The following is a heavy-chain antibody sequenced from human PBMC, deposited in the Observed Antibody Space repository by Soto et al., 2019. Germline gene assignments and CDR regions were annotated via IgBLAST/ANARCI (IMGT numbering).Heavy chain of an antibody. CDR2: INAGNGNT. J-gene: IGHJ5*02. CDR3: ARGHYVYVWGRLNWFEP. D-gene: IGHD3-16*01. Sequence: QVQLVQSGAEEKKPGASVKVSCKASGYTFTSYAMHWVRQAPGQRLEWMGWINAGNGNTKYSQKFHGRVTITRDTSASAASMERNSLRPEDTAVYYCARGHYVYVWGRLNWFEPWGQGTLVTVSS. CDR1: GYTFTSYA. V-gene: IGHV1-3*05.